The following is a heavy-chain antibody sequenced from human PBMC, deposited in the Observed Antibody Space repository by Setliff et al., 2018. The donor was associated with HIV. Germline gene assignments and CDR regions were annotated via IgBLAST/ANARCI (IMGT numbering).Heavy chain of an antibody. V-gene: IGHV4-59*08. CDR3: ARRVAAAGPSYYYYYMDV. J-gene: IGHJ6*03. CDR2: IYYSGST. Sequence: NPSETLSLTCTVSGGSISSHYWSWIRQLPGKGLEWIGYIYYSGSTHYNLSLKSRVTMSVDTSRNQFSLNLRSVTAADTAVYYCARRVAAAGPSYYYYYMDVWGKGTTVTV. D-gene: IGHD6-13*01. CDR1: GGSISSHY.